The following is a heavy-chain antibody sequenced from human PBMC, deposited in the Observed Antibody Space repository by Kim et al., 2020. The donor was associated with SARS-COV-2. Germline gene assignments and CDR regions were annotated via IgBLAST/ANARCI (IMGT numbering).Heavy chain of an antibody. V-gene: IGHV3-21*01. D-gene: IGHD2-15*01. CDR1: GFTFTDYS. J-gene: IGHJ6*03. Sequence: GGSLRLSCAASGFTFTDYSMNWVRQAPGKGLEWVASISSSLTYKYYADSVKGRFAISRDNAQKSLSLQMDSLRAEDTAVYYCARDGRYCSGGTCDYYYY. CDR2: ISSSLTYK. CDR3: ARDGRYCSGGTCDYYYY.